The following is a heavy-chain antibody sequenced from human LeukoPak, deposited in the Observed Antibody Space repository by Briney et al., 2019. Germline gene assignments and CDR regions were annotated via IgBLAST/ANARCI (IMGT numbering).Heavy chain of an antibody. Sequence: GASVKVSCKASGYTFIDYYINWVRQAPGQGLEWMGWISPNSGVTNYTQKFQGRVTMTRDTSISTAYMELSRLRSDDTAVYFCARGFSGPTKKWFDPWGQGTRVTVSS. J-gene: IGHJ5*02. CDR1: GYTFIDYY. CDR2: ISPNSGVT. CDR3: ARGFSGPTKKWFDP. V-gene: IGHV1-2*02. D-gene: IGHD6-25*01.